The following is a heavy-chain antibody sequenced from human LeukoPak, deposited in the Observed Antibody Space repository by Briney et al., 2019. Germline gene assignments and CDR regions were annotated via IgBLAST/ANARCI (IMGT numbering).Heavy chain of an antibody. D-gene: IGHD2-15*01. CDR2: IYHSGST. J-gene: IGHJ5*02. CDR3: ARRISGAWFDP. V-gene: IGHV4-38-2*02. Sequence: KPSETLSLTCSVSGFSISNGYYWDWIRQPPGKGLDWIGIIYHSGSTYYNPSLKSRVTMSVDTSKNQFSLKLSSVTAADTALYYCARRISGAWFDPWGQGTLVTVSS. CDR1: GFSISNGYY.